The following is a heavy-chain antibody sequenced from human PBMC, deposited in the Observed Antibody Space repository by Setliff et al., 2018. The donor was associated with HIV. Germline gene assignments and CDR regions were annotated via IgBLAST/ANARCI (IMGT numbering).Heavy chain of an antibody. CDR3: AGDNYYGSGSYFPRDY. V-gene: IGHV1-18*01. D-gene: IGHD3-10*01. CDR1: GYTFTSYG. J-gene: IGHJ4*02. CDR2: ISAYNGNT. Sequence: ASVKVSCKASGYTFTSYGISWVRQAPGQGLGWMGWISAYNGNTNYAQKLQGRVTMTTDTSTSTAYMELRSLRSDDTAVYYCAGDNYYGSGSYFPRDYWGQGTLVTVSS.